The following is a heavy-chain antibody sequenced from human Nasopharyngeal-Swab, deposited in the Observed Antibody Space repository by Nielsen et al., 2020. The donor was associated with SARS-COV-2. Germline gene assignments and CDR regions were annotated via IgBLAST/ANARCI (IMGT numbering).Heavy chain of an antibody. CDR1: GYTFTSYY. Sequence: ASVKVSCKASGYTFTSYYMHWLRQAPGQGLEWMGIINPSGGSPSYAQKFQGRVTMTRDTSTSTVYMELSSLRSEDTAVYYCARGGGSGWYYYYYYMDVWGKGTTVTVSS. CDR2: INPSGGSP. J-gene: IGHJ6*03. D-gene: IGHD6-19*01. V-gene: IGHV1-46*01. CDR3: ARGGGSGWYYYYYYMDV.